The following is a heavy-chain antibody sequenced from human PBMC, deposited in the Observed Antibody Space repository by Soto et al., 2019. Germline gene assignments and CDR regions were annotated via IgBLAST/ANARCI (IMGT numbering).Heavy chain of an antibody. CDR3: ARAEPYSTSSPFDY. D-gene: IGHD6-6*01. Sequence: QVQLVQSGAEVKKPGASVKVSCKTSGYTFTNYNINWVRQATGQGLEWMGWMNRNSGNTGYAQKFQGRVTMTRNTAITTAYMELSSLRSGDTAVYYCARAEPYSTSSPFDYWGQGTLVTVSS. CDR1: GYTFTNYN. V-gene: IGHV1-8*01. CDR2: MNRNSGNT. J-gene: IGHJ4*02.